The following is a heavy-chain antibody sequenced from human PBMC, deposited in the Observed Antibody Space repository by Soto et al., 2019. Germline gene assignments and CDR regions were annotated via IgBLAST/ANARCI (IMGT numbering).Heavy chain of an antibody. CDR1: GASVSSGNYY. V-gene: IGHV4-61*01. CDR3: ARGSGSYYAY. D-gene: IGHD1-26*01. J-gene: IGHJ4*02. Sequence: ASETLSLTCTVSGASVSSGNYYWSWIRQPPGKGLECIGYISYSGSTNYNPSLKSRVTISIDMSKNQFSLKLSSVTAADTAVYYCARGSGSYYAYWGQGTLVTVSS. CDR2: ISYSGST.